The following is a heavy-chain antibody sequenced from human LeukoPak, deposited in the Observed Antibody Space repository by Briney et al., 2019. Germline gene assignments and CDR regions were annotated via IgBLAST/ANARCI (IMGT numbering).Heavy chain of an antibody. V-gene: IGHV1-46*01. CDR3: VKERQGSRYSAFDF. D-gene: IGHD2-15*01. J-gene: IGHJ4*02. Sequence: ASVKVSCKASGYTFTSYGISWVRQAPGQGLEWMGIINPSGGSTSYAQKFQGRVTMTRDTSTSTVYMELSSLRSEDTAVYYCVKERQGSRYSAFDFWGQGTLVTVSS. CDR1: GYTFTSYG. CDR2: INPSGGST.